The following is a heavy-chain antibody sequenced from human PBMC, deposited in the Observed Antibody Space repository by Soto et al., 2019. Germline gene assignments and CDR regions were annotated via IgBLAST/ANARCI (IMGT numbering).Heavy chain of an antibody. Sequence: PSETLSLTCTVAGGSISSGGYYWSWIRQPPGKGLEWIGYIYYSGSTYYNPSLKSRVTISVDTSKNQFSLKLSSVTAADTAVYYCARAMVATQNWFDPLGQGTLLTVSS. CDR2: IYYSGST. D-gene: IGHD2-21*02. J-gene: IGHJ5*02. CDR1: GGSISSGGYY. V-gene: IGHV4-30-4*01. CDR3: ARAMVATQNWFDP.